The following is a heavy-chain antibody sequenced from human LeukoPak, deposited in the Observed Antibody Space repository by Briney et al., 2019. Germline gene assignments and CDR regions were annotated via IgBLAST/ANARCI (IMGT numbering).Heavy chain of an antibody. CDR1: GGTFSSYT. CDR3: ARDSPRHGDY. J-gene: IGHJ4*02. Sequence: SSVKVSCKASGGTFSSYTISWVRQAPGQGLEWMGRIIPILGIANYAQKFQGRVTITADKSTSTAYMELSGLRSEDTAVYYCARDSPRHGDYWGQGTMVTVSS. V-gene: IGHV1-69*04. CDR2: IIPILGIA.